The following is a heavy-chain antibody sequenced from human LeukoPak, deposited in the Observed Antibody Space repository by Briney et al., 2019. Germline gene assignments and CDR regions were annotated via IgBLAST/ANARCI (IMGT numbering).Heavy chain of an antibody. CDR1: GYSISSGYY. D-gene: IGHD6-13*01. Sequence: PSETLSLTCTVSGYSISSGYYWGWIRQPPGKGLEWIGYIYYSGSTYYNPSLKSRVTISVDTSKNQFSLKLSSVTAADTAVYYCARDLSWYSSSWDNRFDPWGQGTLVTVSS. CDR2: IYYSGST. V-gene: IGHV4-38-2*02. CDR3: ARDLSWYSSSWDNRFDP. J-gene: IGHJ5*02.